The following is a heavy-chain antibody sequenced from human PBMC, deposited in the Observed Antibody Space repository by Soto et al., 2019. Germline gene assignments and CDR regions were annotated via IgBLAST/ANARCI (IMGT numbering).Heavy chain of an antibody. V-gene: IGHV3-30-3*01. CDR3: ARGPNYCDNSGFFGY. J-gene: IGHJ4*02. CDR2: ISYDGNDD. Sequence: PGGSLRLSCAASGFTFSTYAMHWVRQAPGKGLEWVAVISYDGNDDYYGDSVKGRFTISRDNSNSALYLQMSTLRAEDTAVYYCARGPNYCDNSGFFGYWGQGTLVTVSS. CDR1: GFTFSTYA. D-gene: IGHD3-22*01.